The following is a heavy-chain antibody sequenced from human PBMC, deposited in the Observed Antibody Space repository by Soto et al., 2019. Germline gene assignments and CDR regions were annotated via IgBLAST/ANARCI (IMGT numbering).Heavy chain of an antibody. D-gene: IGHD3-10*01. J-gene: IGHJ6*03. Sequence: GESLKISCKGSGYSFTSYWIGWVRQMPGKGLEWMGIIYPGDSDTRYSPSFQGQVTISADKSISTAYLQWSSLKASDTAMYYCARCGSGSYYLYYYYMDVWGKGTTVTVSS. V-gene: IGHV5-51*01. CDR1: GYSFTSYW. CDR3: ARCGSGSYYLYYYYMDV. CDR2: IYPGDSDT.